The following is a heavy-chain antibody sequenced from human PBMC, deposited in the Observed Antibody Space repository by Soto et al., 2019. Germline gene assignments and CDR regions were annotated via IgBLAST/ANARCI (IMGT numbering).Heavy chain of an antibody. J-gene: IGHJ4*02. CDR1: GFTFSSYG. CDR2: IPYDGSNK. Sequence: QVQLVESGGGVVQPGRSLRLSCAASGFTFSSYGMHWVRQAPGKGLEWVAVIPYDGSNKYYADSVKGRFTISRDNSKNTLYLQMNSLRAEDTAVYYCAKCSSPAYFDYWGQGTLVTVSS. CDR3: AKCSSPAYFDY. V-gene: IGHV3-30*18. D-gene: IGHD6-6*01.